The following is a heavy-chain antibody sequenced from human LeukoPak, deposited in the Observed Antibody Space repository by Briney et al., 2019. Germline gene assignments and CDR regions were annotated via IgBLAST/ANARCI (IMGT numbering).Heavy chain of an antibody. CDR1: GGSISSSSYY. Sequence: PSETLSLTCTVSGGSISSSSYYWGWIRQPPGKGLEWIGSIYYSGSTYYNPSLKSRVTISVDTSKNQFSLKLSSVTAADTAVYYCARGVYDFWSGYYYYMDVWGKGTTVTVSS. CDR3: ARGVYDFWSGYYYYMDV. CDR2: IYYSGST. V-gene: IGHV4-39*07. J-gene: IGHJ6*03. D-gene: IGHD3-3*01.